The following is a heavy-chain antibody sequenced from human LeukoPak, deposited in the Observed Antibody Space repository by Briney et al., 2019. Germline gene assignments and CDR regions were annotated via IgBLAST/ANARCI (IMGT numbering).Heavy chain of an antibody. CDR2: ISYDGSNK. CDR1: GFTFSSYA. J-gene: IGHJ4*02. V-gene: IGHV3-30*07. Sequence: PGGSLRLSCAASGFTFSSYAMHWVRQAPGKGLEWVAVISYDGSNKYYPDSLKGRFTISRDNSKNTLFLQMNSLRAEDTAVYYCARSSGWWSLDYWGQGTLVTVSS. D-gene: IGHD6-19*01. CDR3: ARSSGWWSLDY.